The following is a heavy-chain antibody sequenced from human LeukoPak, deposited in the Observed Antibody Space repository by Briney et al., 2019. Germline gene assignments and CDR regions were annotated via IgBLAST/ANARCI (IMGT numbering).Heavy chain of an antibody. D-gene: IGHD5-12*01. CDR1: GFTVSSNY. V-gene: IGHV3-66*01. Sequence: PGGSLRLSCAASGFTVSSNYMSCVRQAPGKELEWVSLIYSDGSTYYADSVKGRFTISRDNSKNMMYLQMNSLRAEDTAVYYCARDGAVATIAAFDIWGQGTMVTVSS. J-gene: IGHJ3*02. CDR3: ARDGAVATIAAFDI. CDR2: IYSDGST.